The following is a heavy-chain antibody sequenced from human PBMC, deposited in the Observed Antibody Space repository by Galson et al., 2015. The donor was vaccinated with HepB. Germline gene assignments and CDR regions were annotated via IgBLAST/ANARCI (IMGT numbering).Heavy chain of an antibody. CDR3: ARVGVTGGYFNDI. V-gene: IGHV1-18*01. J-gene: IGHJ4*02. CDR2: TSTYNRNT. CDR1: GYTFTRFG. D-gene: IGHD1-26*01. Sequence: SVKVSCKAFGYTFTRFGITWVRQAPGQALEWMGWTSTYNRNTNYAQKFQGRITMITDTSTSTAFMELRSLTSDDTAVYFCARVGVTGGYFNDIWGQGTLVAVSS.